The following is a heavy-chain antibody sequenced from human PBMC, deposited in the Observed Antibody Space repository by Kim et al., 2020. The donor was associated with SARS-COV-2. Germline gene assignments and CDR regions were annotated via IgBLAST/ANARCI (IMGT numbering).Heavy chain of an antibody. J-gene: IGHJ4*02. CDR2: ISGSGGST. CDR1: GFTFSSYA. D-gene: IGHD6-13*01. Sequence: GGSLRLSCAASGFTFSSYAMSWVRQAPGKGLEWVSAISGSGGSTYYADSVKGRFTISRDNSKNTLYLQMNSLRAEDTAVYYCAKMEEPYSSSWLNYFDYWGQGTLVTVSS. CDR3: AKMEEPYSSSWLNYFDY. V-gene: IGHV3-23*01.